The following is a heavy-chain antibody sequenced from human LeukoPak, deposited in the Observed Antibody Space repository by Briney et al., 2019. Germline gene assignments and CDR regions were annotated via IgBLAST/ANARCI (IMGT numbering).Heavy chain of an antibody. CDR3: AKVVVVITPEDIDY. V-gene: IGHV3-23*01. D-gene: IGHD3-22*01. CDR1: GFTFSSYA. Sequence: GGSLRLSCAASGFTFSSYAMSWVRQAPGKGLEWVSALSLSGGSTYYADSGKGRFTISRDNSKNMLYLQMNSLRTEDTAVYYCAKVVVVITPEDIDYWGQGTLVTVSS. J-gene: IGHJ4*02. CDR2: LSLSGGST.